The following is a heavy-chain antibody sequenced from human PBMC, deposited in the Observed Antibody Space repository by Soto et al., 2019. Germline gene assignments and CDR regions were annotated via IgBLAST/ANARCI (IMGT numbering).Heavy chain of an antibody. Sequence: ASETLSLTCTVSGGSINNYYWSWIRQPPGKGLEWIGYISYSGSTYYNPSLNSRVTISLDTPRNHFSLKLNSVTAADTAVYYCARASGGLLTLVRLGILDLNLDYWGQGILVTVSS. J-gene: IGHJ4*02. V-gene: IGHV4-59*01. D-gene: IGHD3-16*01. CDR3: ARASGGLLTLVRLGILDLNLDY. CDR1: GGSINNYY. CDR2: ISYSGST.